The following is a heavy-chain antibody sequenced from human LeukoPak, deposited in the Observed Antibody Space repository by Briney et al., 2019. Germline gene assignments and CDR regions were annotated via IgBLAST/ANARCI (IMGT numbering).Heavy chain of an antibody. CDR3: ARDPSQRYYYDSSGYYYFDY. J-gene: IGHJ4*02. CDR1: GFTFSSYS. Sequence: GGSLRLSCAASGFTFSSYSMNWVRQAPGKGLEWVSSISSSSSYIYYADSVKGRFTISRDNAKNSLYLQVNSLRAEDTAVYYCARDPSQRYYYDSSGYYYFDYWGQGTLVTVSS. CDR2: ISSSSSYI. V-gene: IGHV3-21*01. D-gene: IGHD3-22*01.